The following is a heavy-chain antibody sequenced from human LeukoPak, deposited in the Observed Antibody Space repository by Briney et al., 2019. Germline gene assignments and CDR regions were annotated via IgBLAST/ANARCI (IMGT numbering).Heavy chain of an antibody. Sequence: PSETLSLTCTVSGGSTSSYYWSWIRQPPGKGLEWIGYIYYSGSTKYNPSLKSRVSISVDTSKNQFSLKLSSVTAADTAVYYCARGAGAGYNLQPFDYWGQGTLVTVSS. CDR2: IYYSGST. D-gene: IGHD5-24*01. J-gene: IGHJ4*02. CDR1: GGSTSSYY. V-gene: IGHV4-59*08. CDR3: ARGAGAGYNLQPFDY.